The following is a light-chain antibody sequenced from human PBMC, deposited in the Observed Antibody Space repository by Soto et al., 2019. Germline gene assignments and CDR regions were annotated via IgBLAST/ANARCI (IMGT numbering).Light chain of an antibody. CDR3: QQRSNWWT. CDR1: QSVSDY. CDR2: DAS. V-gene: IGKV3-11*02. J-gene: IGKJ1*01. Sequence: EIEVTQSPATLSLSPGERATLSCRASQSVSDYLAWYQQKPGQAPRLLIYDASNRATGIPARFSGSGSGRDFTLTISSLEPEDFAVYYCQQRSNWWTFGQGTKVDI.